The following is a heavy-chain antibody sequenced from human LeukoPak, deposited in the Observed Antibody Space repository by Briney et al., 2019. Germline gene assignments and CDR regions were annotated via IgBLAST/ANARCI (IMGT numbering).Heavy chain of an antibody. CDR2: ISYDGSNK. CDR3: ARDLITYYYDSSGYYY. CDR1: GFTFSSYG. J-gene: IGHJ4*02. Sequence: GGSLRLSCAASGFTFSSYGMHWVRQAPGKGLEWVAVISYDGSNKYYADSVKGRFTISRDNAKNTLYLQMNSLRAEDTAVYYCARDLITYYYDSSGYYYWGQGTLVTVSS. V-gene: IGHV3-30*03. D-gene: IGHD3-22*01.